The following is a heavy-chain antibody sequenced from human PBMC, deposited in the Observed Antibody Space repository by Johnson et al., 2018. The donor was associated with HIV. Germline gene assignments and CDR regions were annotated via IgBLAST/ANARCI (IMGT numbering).Heavy chain of an antibody. CDR3: ARDPNRSGLFGAFDI. CDR1: GFTFSSYA. CDR2: ISYDGRNK. J-gene: IGHJ3*02. D-gene: IGHD6-19*01. Sequence: QVQLVESGGGVVQPGRSLRLSCAASGFTFSSYAMHWVRQAPGKGLEWVAVISYDGRNKYYADSMKGRFTISRDNSKNTLYLQMNSLRAEDTAVYYCARDPNRSGLFGAFDIWGQGTMVTVSS. V-gene: IGHV3-30*04.